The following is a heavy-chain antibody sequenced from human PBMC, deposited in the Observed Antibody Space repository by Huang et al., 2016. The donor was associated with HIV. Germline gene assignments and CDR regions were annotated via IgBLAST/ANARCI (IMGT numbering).Heavy chain of an antibody. CDR3: ASPFSFGVALFY. Sequence: QVQLVQSGAEVKKPGASVKVSCKASGYTFTNYCMHWVRQAPGQGLEWMGIIDPSGGSTTYAQKFQGRVTMTRDTSARTFYLELRSLRSEDTAIYYCASPFSFGVALFYWGQGTLVTVSS. V-gene: IGHV1-46*01. D-gene: IGHD3-3*01. CDR1: GYTFTNYC. J-gene: IGHJ4*02. CDR2: IDPSGGST.